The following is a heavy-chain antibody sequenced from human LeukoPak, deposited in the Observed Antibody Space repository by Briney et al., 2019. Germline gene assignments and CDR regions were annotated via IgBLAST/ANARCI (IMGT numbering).Heavy chain of an antibody. J-gene: IGHJ3*02. Sequence: GGSLRLSCAASGFTFSSYWMHWVRQAPGKGLVWVSLINSDGSSTFYADSVKGRFTIPRDNAKNTLYLQMNSLRAEDTAVYYCARDSTYYDSSGYYYVGRNAFDIWGQGTMVTVSS. CDR2: INSDGSST. CDR1: GFTFSSYW. CDR3: ARDSTYYDSSGYYYVGRNAFDI. V-gene: IGHV3-74*01. D-gene: IGHD3-22*01.